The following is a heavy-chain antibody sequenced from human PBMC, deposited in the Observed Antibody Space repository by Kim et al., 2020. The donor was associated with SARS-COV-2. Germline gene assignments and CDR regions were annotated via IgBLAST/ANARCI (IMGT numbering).Heavy chain of an antibody. D-gene: IGHD2-21*02. J-gene: IGHJ4*02. CDR1: GFTFRDYA. CDR2: ISDGGGST. CDR3: PKKGVVGSASYFDY. V-gene: IGHV3-23*01. Sequence: GGSLRLSCAASGFTFRDYAMTWVRQAPGKGLEWVSGISDGGGSTYYADPVKGRFTISRDNSKNTLYLQMQRLRPEDTAVYYCPKKGVVGSASYFDYWGQG.